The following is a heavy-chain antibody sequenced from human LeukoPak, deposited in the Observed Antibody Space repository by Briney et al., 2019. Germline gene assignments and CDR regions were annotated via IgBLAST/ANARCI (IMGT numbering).Heavy chain of an antibody. CDR2: IDPSDSYN. Sequence: GESLKISCKGSGCNFTNYWISWVRQMPEKGLEWMGTIDPSDSYNNYSPSFQGHVTISADKSISTAYLQWSSLKASDTAMYYCARAYSRSGFDYWGQGTLVTVSS. D-gene: IGHD6-6*01. V-gene: IGHV5-10-1*01. CDR3: ARAYSRSGFDY. CDR1: GCNFTNYW. J-gene: IGHJ4*02.